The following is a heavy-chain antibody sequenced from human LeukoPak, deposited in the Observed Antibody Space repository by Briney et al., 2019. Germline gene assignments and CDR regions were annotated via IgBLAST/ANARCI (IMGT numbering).Heavy chain of an antibody. D-gene: IGHD1-26*01. Sequence: SETLSLTCTVSGGSLSNYYWSWIRQPPGKGLEWIGYIYYSGSTNYNPSLKSRVTISVDTSKNQFSLKLSSVTAADTTVYYCARLSIVGATLDYWGQGTLVTVSS. V-gene: IGHV4-59*08. CDR1: GGSLSNYY. CDR3: ARLSIVGATLDY. CDR2: IYYSGST. J-gene: IGHJ4*02.